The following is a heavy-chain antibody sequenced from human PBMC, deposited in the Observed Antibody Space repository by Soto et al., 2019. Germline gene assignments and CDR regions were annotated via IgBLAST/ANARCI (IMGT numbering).Heavy chain of an antibody. J-gene: IGHJ5*02. Sequence: SETLSLTCTVSGASISGFYWSWIRKSAGKGLEWIGRIYATGTTDYSPSLKSRVMMSVDTSKKQFSLKLRSVTAADTAVYYCVRDGTKTLRDWFDTWGQGISVTVSS. V-gene: IGHV4-4*07. CDR2: IYATGTT. D-gene: IGHD1-1*01. CDR3: VRDGTKTLRDWFDT. CDR1: GASISGFY.